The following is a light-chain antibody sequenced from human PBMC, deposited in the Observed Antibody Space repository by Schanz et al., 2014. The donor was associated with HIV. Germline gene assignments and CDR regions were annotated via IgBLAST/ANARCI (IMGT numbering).Light chain of an antibody. J-gene: IGKJ1*01. CDR3: QQYNRYPST. V-gene: IGKV1-5*03. CDR1: QSVGNG. Sequence: DIQMTQSPSTVSASVGDRVTVTCRASQSVGNGLAWFQQKPGKAPKLLLYRTSSLESGVPSRFSGSGSGTEFTLTITSLQPDDFATYYCQQYNRYPSTFGQGTKLGIK. CDR2: RTS.